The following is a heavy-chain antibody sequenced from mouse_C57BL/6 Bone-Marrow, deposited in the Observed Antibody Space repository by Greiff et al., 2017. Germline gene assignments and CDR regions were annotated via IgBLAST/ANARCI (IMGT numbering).Heavy chain of an antibody. CDR2: IYPGGGYT. Sequence: VRLQQSGAELVRPGTSVKMSCKASGYTFTNYWIGWAKQRPGHGLEWIGDIYPGGGYTNYNEKFKGKATLTADKSSSTAYMQFSSLTSEDSAIYYCARRDYYGSSYFDYWGQGTTLTVSS. J-gene: IGHJ2*01. CDR3: ARRDYYGSSYFDY. CDR1: GYTFTNYW. D-gene: IGHD1-1*01. V-gene: IGHV1-63*01.